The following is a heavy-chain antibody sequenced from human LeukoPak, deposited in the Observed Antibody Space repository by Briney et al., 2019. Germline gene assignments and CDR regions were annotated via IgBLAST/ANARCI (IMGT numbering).Heavy chain of an antibody. CDR2: IIPIFGTA. CDR1: GGTFSSYA. V-gene: IGHV1-69*13. J-gene: IGHJ3*02. D-gene: IGHD3-9*01. CDR3: ASPPRYDILTGDEVHAFDI. Sequence: SVKVSCKASGGTFSSYAISWVRQAPGQGLEWMGGIIPIFGTANYAQKFQGRVTITADESTSTAYMELSSLRSEDTSVYYCASPPRYDILTGDEVHAFDIWGQGTMVTVSS.